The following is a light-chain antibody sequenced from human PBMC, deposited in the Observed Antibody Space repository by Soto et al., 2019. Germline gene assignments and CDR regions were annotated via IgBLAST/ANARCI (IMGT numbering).Light chain of an antibody. J-gene: IGKJ4*01. CDR2: GAS. CDR1: QSVSSSY. CDR3: QQYGSPIT. Sequence: EIVLTQSPGTLSLSPGERATLSCRASQSVSSSYLAWYQQKPGQAPRLLIYGASSRATGIPDRFSGSGSGTDFTLTISRLEHEDLAVYYCQQYGSPITFGGGTKVEIK. V-gene: IGKV3-20*01.